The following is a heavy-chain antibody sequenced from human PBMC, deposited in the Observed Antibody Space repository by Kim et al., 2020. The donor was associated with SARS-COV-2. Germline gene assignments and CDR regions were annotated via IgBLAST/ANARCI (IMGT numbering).Heavy chain of an antibody. CDR3: EGYYYGMDV. CDR2: IDSNGSTK. V-gene: IGHV3-74*01. J-gene: IGHJ6*02. Sequence: GGSLRLSCAASGFSLSNYWMYWVRQAPGKGLVWVSRIDSNGSTKTYADSVKGRFTISRDSATNTLYLQMNSLRAEDTAVYYCEGYYYGMDVWGQGTTVTV. CDR1: GFSLSNYW.